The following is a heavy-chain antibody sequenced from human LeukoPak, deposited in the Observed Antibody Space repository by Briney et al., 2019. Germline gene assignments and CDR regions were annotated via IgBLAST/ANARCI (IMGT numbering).Heavy chain of an antibody. V-gene: IGHV3-74*01. J-gene: IGHJ6*03. CDR3: ARERSTVFTMDV. CDR1: GFSFSRYW. D-gene: IGHD4-17*01. Sequence: GGSLRLSCAASGFSFSRYWMHWVRQAPGKGREGVARIYLDGSSTSHADSVKGRFTISRDNAKNTLYLQMNSLRAEDTAVYYCARERSTVFTMDVWGKGTTVTVSS. CDR2: IYLDGSST.